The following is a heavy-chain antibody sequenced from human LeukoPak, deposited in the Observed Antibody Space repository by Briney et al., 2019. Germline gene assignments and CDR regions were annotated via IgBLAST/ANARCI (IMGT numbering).Heavy chain of an antibody. CDR1: GGSFSSGDYY. Sequence: SETLSLTCTVSGGSFSSGDYYWSWIRQPPGKGLEWIGYIYYSGGTYYNPSLKSRLTISVDTSKNQFSLKLSSVTAADTAVYYCAREVGVLRYFDWLYYFDYWGQGTLVTVSS. D-gene: IGHD3-9*01. CDR2: IYYSGGT. J-gene: IGHJ4*02. CDR3: AREVGVLRYFDWLYYFDY. V-gene: IGHV4-30-4*02.